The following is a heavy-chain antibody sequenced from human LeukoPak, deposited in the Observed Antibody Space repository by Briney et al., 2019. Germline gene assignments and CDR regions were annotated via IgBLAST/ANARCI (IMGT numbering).Heavy chain of an antibody. Sequence: SETLSLTCTVSGGSISSYYWSWIRQPPGKGLEWIGYIYYSGSTNYNPSLKSRVTISVDTSKNQFSLKLSSVTAADTAVYYCARIFDSSGWIDYWGQGTLVTVSS. CDR1: GGSISSYY. CDR3: ARIFDSSGWIDY. J-gene: IGHJ4*02. CDR2: IYYSGST. V-gene: IGHV4-59*01. D-gene: IGHD6-19*01.